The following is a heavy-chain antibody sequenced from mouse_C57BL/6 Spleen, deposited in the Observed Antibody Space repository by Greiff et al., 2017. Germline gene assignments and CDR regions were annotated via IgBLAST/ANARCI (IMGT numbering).Heavy chain of an antibody. V-gene: IGHV10-3*01. CDR2: IRSKSSNYAT. CDR3: VRDAPYYYGVLQYAMDY. CDR1: GFTFNTYA. D-gene: IGHD1-1*01. J-gene: IGHJ4*01. Sequence: EVQGVESGGGLVQPKGSLKLSCAASGFTFNTYAMHWVRQAPGKGLEWVARIRSKSSNYATYYADSVKDRFTISRDDSQSMLYLQMNNLKTEDTAMYYCVRDAPYYYGVLQYAMDYWGQGTSVTVSS.